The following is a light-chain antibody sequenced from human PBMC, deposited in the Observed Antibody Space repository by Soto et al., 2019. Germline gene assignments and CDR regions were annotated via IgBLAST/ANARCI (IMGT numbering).Light chain of an antibody. V-gene: IGLV1-51*01. CDR1: NSNIGKNY. CDR3: ATWDSSLTSGV. CDR2: DND. J-gene: IGLJ2*01. Sequence: QSVLTQPPSVSAAPGQKGTISCSGSNSNIGKNYVSWYQQLPGTAPRLLIYDNDKRPSGIPDRFSGFKSGASATLGITGLQTGDEADYYCATWDSSLTSGVFGGGTKLTVL.